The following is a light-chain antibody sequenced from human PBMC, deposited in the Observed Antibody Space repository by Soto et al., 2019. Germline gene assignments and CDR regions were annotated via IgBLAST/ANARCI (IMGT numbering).Light chain of an antibody. V-gene: IGLV2-14*01. CDR2: EDR. CDR3: NSYTSKSTGV. CDR1: SSDVGGYNC. J-gene: IGLJ1*01. Sequence: QSALTQPASVSGSPGQSITISCTGTSSDVGGYNCVSWYQQHPDKAPKHIIYEDRNRPSGVSNRFSGSKSGNTASLTISGLQAEDEADYYCNSYTSKSTGVFGTGTKLTVL.